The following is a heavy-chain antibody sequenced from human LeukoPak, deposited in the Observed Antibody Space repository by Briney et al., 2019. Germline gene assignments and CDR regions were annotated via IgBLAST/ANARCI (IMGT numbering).Heavy chain of an antibody. Sequence: PGGSLRLSCAASGFTFSNAGMSWVRQAPGKGLEWVGRIKSKTDGGTTDYAAPVKGRFTISREDSKNTLYLQMNSLKTGDTAVYYCTTYVGAYSNWGDYYYYYMDVWGKGTTVTVSS. J-gene: IGHJ6*03. CDR1: GFTFSNAG. CDR2: IKSKTDGGTT. CDR3: TTYVGAYSNWGDYYYYYMDV. V-gene: IGHV3-15*01. D-gene: IGHD4-11*01.